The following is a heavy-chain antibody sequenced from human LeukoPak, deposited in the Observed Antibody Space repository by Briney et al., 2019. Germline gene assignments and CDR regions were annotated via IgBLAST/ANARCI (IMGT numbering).Heavy chain of an antibody. Sequence: SETLSLTCSVSGGSLSSSSYYWGWFRQPPGRGLEWIGNIYETGSTNYNPSLKSRVTISVDTSKNQFSLKLSSVTAADTAVYYCVRPDDNSFDFWGQGTMVTVSS. CDR1: GGSLSSSSYY. CDR2: IYETGST. J-gene: IGHJ3*01. CDR3: VRPDDNSFDF. V-gene: IGHV4-39*01. D-gene: IGHD3-9*01.